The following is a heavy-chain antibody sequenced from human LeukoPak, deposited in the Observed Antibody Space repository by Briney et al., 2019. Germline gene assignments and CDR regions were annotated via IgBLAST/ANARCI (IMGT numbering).Heavy chain of an antibody. CDR2: ISYDGSNK. J-gene: IGHJ4*02. CDR1: GFTFSSYG. D-gene: IGHD3-10*01. Sequence: PGRSLRLSCAASGFTFSSYGMHWVRQAPGQGLEWVAVISYDGSNKYYADSVKGRFTISRDNSKNTLYLQMNSPRAEDTAVYYCAKFSDGSGSYYPLSDYWGQGTLVTVSS. V-gene: IGHV3-30*18. CDR3: AKFSDGSGSYYPLSDY.